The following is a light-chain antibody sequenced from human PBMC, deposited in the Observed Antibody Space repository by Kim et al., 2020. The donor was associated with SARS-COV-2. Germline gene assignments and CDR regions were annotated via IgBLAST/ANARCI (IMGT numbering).Light chain of an antibody. V-gene: IGKV1-5*01. J-gene: IGKJ1*01. CDR2: DGY. CDR1: QSVSRW. Sequence: LSASVGERVALTCRASQSVSRWLGWYQQKPGKAPKMLIYDGYNVQSEVPSRFSGSGSGTEFTLTISSMKPDDFAIYYCQLRQTFGQGTKVDIK. CDR3: QLRQT.